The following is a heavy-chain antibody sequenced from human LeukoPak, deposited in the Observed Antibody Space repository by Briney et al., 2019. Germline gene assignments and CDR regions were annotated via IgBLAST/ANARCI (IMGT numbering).Heavy chain of an antibody. CDR3: ARDHVGGYCSSTSCYRIYYYYMDV. Sequence: GGSLRLSCAASGFTFSSYSMNWVRQAPGKGLEWVSSISSSSSYIYYADSVKGRFAISRDNAKISLYLQMNSLRAEDTAVYYCARDHVGGYCSSTSCYRIYYYYMDVWGKGTTVTVSS. V-gene: IGHV3-21*01. CDR1: GFTFSSYS. J-gene: IGHJ6*03. D-gene: IGHD2-2*01. CDR2: ISSSSSYI.